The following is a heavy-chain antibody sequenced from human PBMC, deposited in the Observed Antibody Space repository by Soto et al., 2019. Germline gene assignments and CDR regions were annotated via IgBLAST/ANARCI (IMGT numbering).Heavy chain of an antibody. CDR2: ISSISSTI. CDR3: ARDLGSSWYPEYFQH. CDR1: GFTFSSYS. Sequence: GGSLRLSCAASGFTFSSYSMNWVRQAPGKGLEWVSYISSISSTIYYADSVKGRFTISRDNAKNSLYLQMNSLRAEDTAVYYCARDLGSSWYPEYFQHWGQGTLVTVS. V-gene: IGHV3-48*01. J-gene: IGHJ1*01. D-gene: IGHD6-13*01.